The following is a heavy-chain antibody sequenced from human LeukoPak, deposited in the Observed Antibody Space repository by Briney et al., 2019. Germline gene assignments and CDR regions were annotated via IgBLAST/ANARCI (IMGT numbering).Heavy chain of an antibody. D-gene: IGHD3-22*01. Sequence: SETLSLTCAVYGGSFSGYYWSWIRQPPGKGLEWIGEINHSGSTNYNPSLKSRVTISVDTSKNQFSLKLSSVTAADTAVYYCARDSSGYRDDAFDIWGQGTMVTVSS. V-gene: IGHV4-34*01. CDR2: INHSGST. J-gene: IGHJ3*02. CDR3: ARDSSGYRDDAFDI. CDR1: GGSFSGYY.